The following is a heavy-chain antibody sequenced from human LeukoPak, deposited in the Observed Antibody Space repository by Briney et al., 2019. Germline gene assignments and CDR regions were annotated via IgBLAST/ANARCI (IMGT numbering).Heavy chain of an antibody. J-gene: IGHJ4*02. Sequence: GGSLRLSCAASGFTVSSNYMGWVRQAPGKGLEWVARSKNKAQSFLTEYAASVKGRFIISRDDSRNSLFLQMNSLKTEDTAVYYCASPQRGSNNWNYFWGQGTLVTVSS. D-gene: IGHD1-7*01. V-gene: IGHV3-72*01. CDR2: SKNKAQSFLT. CDR3: ASPQRGSNNWNYF. CDR1: GFTVSSNY.